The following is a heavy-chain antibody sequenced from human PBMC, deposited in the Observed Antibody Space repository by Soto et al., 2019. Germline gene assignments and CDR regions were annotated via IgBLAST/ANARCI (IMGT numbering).Heavy chain of an antibody. D-gene: IGHD3-10*01. CDR3: ARDSSSAWGSGSYSDY. J-gene: IGHJ4*02. CDR1: GFTFSSYW. V-gene: IGHV3-7*03. Sequence: GESLKISCVASGFTFSSYWMSWVRQAPGKGLEWVANIKQDGSEKYYVDSVKGRFTISRDNAKNSLYLQMNSLRAEDTAVYYCARDSSSAWGSGSYSDYWGQGTLVTVSS. CDR2: IKQDGSEK.